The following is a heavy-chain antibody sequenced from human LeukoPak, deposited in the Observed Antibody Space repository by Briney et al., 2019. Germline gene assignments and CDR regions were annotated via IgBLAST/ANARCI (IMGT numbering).Heavy chain of an antibody. Sequence: GGSLRLSCAASGFTFSSYSMNWVRQAPGKGLEWVSYISSSSSTIYYADSVKGRFTISRDNAKNSLYLQMNSLRAEDTAVYYCAKDPYDSSGYYPGYFDYWGQGTLVTVSS. CDR1: GFTFSSYS. D-gene: IGHD3-22*01. V-gene: IGHV3-48*01. CDR2: ISSSSSTI. CDR3: AKDPYDSSGYYPGYFDY. J-gene: IGHJ4*02.